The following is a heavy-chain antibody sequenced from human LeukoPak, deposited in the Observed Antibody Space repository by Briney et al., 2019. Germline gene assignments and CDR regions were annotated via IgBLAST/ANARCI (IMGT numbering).Heavy chain of an antibody. CDR1: GFTFSSYA. CDR3: AKGDYYDSSGYYACFDY. CDR2: ISGSGGST. D-gene: IGHD3-22*01. Sequence: GGSLRLSCAASGFTFSSYAMSWVRQAPGRGLEWVSAISGSGGSTYYADSVKGRFTISRDNSKNTLYLQMNSLRAEDTAVYYCAKGDYYDSSGYYACFDYWGQGTLVTVSS. V-gene: IGHV3-23*01. J-gene: IGHJ4*02.